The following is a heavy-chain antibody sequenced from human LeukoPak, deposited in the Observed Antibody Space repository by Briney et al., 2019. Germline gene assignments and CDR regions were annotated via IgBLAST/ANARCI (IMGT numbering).Heavy chain of an antibody. D-gene: IGHD1-26*01. V-gene: IGHV1-69*13. J-gene: IGHJ6*03. CDR3: ARSTTELLPLYYYYYMDV. Sequence: SVKVSCKASGGTFSSYAISWARQAPGQGLEWMGGIIPIFGTANYAQKFQGRVTITADESTSTAYMELSSLRSEDTAVYYCARSTTELLPLYYYYYMDVWGKGTTVTVSS. CDR1: GGTFSSYA. CDR2: IIPIFGTA.